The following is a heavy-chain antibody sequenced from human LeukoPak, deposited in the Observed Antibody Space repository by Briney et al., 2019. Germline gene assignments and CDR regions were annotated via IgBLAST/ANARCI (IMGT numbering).Heavy chain of an antibody. D-gene: IGHD4-17*01. CDR2: IYSGGNT. J-gene: IGHJ4*02. CDR1: GFTVSSNY. Sequence: GGSLRLSCAASGFTVSSNYMTWVRQAPGKGLEWVSVIYSGGNTYYADSVKGRFSISRDNSKNTLYLQMNSLRAEDTAVYYCARFIYGDYFDYWGQGTLVTVSS. CDR3: ARFIYGDYFDY. V-gene: IGHV3-53*01.